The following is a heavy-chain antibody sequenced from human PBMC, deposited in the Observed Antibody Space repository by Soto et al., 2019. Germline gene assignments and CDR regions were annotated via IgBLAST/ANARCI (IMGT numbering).Heavy chain of an antibody. D-gene: IGHD6-13*01. CDR3: ARVFRPSFGSSWYSMYFDY. J-gene: IGHJ4*02. V-gene: IGHV4-59*01. CDR2: IYYSGST. Sequence: SETLSLTCTVSGGSISSYYWSWIRQPPGKGLEWIGFIYYSGSTTYTPSLKSRVTISVDTSKNQFSLKLSSVTAADTAVYYCARVFRPSFGSSWYSMYFDYWGQGTLVTVSS. CDR1: GGSISSYY.